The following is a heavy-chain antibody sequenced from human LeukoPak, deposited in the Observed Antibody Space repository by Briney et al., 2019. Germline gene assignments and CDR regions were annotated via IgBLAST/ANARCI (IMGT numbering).Heavy chain of an antibody. Sequence: ASVKVSCKTSGYTFTSYDLNWVRQATGQGLGWMGGIIPIFGTANYAQKFQGRVTITADESTSTAYMELSSLRSEDTAVYYCARGGGYYDSSGYYAGDYWGQGTLVTVSS. CDR2: IIPIFGTA. V-gene: IGHV1-69*13. D-gene: IGHD3-22*01. CDR1: GYTFTSYD. J-gene: IGHJ4*02. CDR3: ARGGGYYDSSGYYAGDY.